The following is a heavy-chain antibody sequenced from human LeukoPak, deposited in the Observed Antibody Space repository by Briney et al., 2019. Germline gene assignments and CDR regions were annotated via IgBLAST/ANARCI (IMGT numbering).Heavy chain of an antibody. Sequence: SETLPLTCPVSGGSISSYYWSWIRQPAGKGLEWIGRVYTSGSTNYNPSLKSRVTIPVDTPKNQFSGKLSSVTAADTAVYYCARVSSEQWPYYYYYSMDVWDQGPTVTVSS. CDR2: VYTSGST. J-gene: IGHJ6*02. D-gene: IGHD6-19*01. CDR1: GGSISSYY. CDR3: ARVSSEQWPYYYYYSMDV. V-gene: IGHV4-4*07.